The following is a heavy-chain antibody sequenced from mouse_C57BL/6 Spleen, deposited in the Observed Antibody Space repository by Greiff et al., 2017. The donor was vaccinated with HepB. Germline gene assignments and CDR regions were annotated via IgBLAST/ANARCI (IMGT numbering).Heavy chain of an antibody. CDR3: AREGYYYGSSYVGFDY. CDR1: GYTFTSYW. V-gene: IGHV1-53*01. J-gene: IGHJ2*01. CDR2: INPSNGGT. Sequence: VQLQQPGTELVKPGASVKLSCKASGYTFTSYWMHWVKQRPGQGLEWIGNINPSNGGTNYNEKFKSKATLTVDKSSSTAYMQLSSLTSEDSAVHYCAREGYYYGSSYVGFDYWGQGTTLTVSS. D-gene: IGHD1-1*01.